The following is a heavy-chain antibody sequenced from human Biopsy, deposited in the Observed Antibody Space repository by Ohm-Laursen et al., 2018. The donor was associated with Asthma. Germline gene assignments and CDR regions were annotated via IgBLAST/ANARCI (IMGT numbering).Heavy chain of an antibody. Sequence: TLSLTCTVSGGSTRSDDYYWTWIRQPPGKGLEWVGYVYSSGSAYYNPSLDSRVMISLDTSKNQFSLSLSSVTAADTAVYFCARDLGIVGATPDGFNIWGQGTLVTVSS. CDR2: VYSSGSA. J-gene: IGHJ3*02. D-gene: IGHD1-26*01. CDR3: ARDLGIVGATPDGFNI. V-gene: IGHV4-30-4*01. CDR1: GGSTRSDDYY.